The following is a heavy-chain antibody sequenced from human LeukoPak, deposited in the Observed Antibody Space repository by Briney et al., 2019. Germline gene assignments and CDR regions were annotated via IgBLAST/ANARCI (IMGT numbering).Heavy chain of an antibody. V-gene: IGHV1-24*01. Sequence: ASVKVSCKVSGYTLSELSMYWVRQAPGKGLEWRGGFDPEDGETIYAQKFQGRVTMTEHTSTDTAYMQPSSLRSEDTAVYYSATWNYSNYVFFFDYGGQGTLVTVPS. J-gene: IGHJ4*02. CDR1: GYTLSELS. CDR2: FDPEDGET. D-gene: IGHD4-4*01. CDR3: ATWNYSNYVFFFDY.